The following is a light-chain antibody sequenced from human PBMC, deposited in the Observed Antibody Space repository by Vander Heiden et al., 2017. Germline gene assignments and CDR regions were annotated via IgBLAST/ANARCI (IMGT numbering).Light chain of an antibody. CDR2: DAS. V-gene: IGKV1-5*01. Sequence: DIQMTQSPSTLSASVGDRVTITCRDSQSISSWLAWYQQKPGKAPKLLIYDASSLESGVPSRFSGSGSGTEFTLTISSLQPDDFATYYCQQWTTFGQGTKVEIK. CDR3: QQWTT. J-gene: IGKJ1*01. CDR1: QSISSW.